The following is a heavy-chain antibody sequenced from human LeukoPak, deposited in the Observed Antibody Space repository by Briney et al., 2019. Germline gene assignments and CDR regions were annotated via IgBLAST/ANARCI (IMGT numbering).Heavy chain of an antibody. J-gene: IGHJ4*02. D-gene: IGHD3-3*02. CDR2: IYHSGST. V-gene: IGHV4-38-2*02. CDR1: GYSISSGYY. CDR3: MRDLSN. Sequence: SETLSLTCAVSGYSISSGYYWGWVRQPPGKGLEWIGNIYHSGSTSYNPSLKSRVTISLDTSNKHFSLKLNSAIAADTAVYYCMRDLSNWGQGTLVTVSS.